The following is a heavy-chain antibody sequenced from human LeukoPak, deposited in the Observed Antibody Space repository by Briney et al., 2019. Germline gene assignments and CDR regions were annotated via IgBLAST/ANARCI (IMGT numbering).Heavy chain of an antibody. D-gene: IGHD6-19*01. CDR2: IYYSGST. V-gene: IGHV4-39*01. Sequence: SETLSLTCTVSGGSISSSSYYWGWIRQPPGKGLEWIGSIYYSGSTYYNPSLKSRVTISVDTSKNQFSLKLSSVTAADTAVYYCASHTSSGWYGAFDIWGQGTMVTVSS. CDR1: GGSISSSSYY. J-gene: IGHJ3*02. CDR3: ASHTSSGWYGAFDI.